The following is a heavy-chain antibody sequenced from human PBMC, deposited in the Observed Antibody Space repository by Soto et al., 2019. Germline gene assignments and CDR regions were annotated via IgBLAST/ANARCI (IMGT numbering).Heavy chain of an antibody. D-gene: IGHD2-8*01. CDR3: ARVLRDCTNGVCYGFFGGSSASPFDY. V-gene: IGHV4-34*01. J-gene: IGHJ4*02. Sequence: KASETLSLTCAVYGGSFSGYYWSWIRQPPGKGLEWIGEINHSGSTNYNPSLKSRVTISVDTSKNQFSLKLSSVTAADTAVYYCARVLRDCTNGVCYGFFGGSSASPFDYWGQGTLVTVSS. CDR1: GGSFSGYY. CDR2: INHSGST.